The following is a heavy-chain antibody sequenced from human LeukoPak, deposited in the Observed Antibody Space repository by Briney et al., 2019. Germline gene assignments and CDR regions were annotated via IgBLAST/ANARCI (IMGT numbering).Heavy chain of an antibody. Sequence: SETLSLTCTVSGGSISSYYWSWIWQPPGKGLEWIGYIYYSGSTNYNPSLKSRVTISVDTSKNQFSLKLSSVTAADTAVYYCARVGPIAIGAFDIWGQGTMVTVSS. CDR2: IYYSGST. V-gene: IGHV4-59*01. J-gene: IGHJ3*02. D-gene: IGHD2/OR15-2a*01. CDR1: GGSISSYY. CDR3: ARVGPIAIGAFDI.